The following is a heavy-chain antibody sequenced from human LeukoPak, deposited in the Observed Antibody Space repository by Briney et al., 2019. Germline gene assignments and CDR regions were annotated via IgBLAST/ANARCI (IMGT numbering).Heavy chain of an antibody. D-gene: IGHD3/OR15-3a*01. CDR2: ISFDGKNK. V-gene: IGHV3-30*04. J-gene: IGHJ4*02. Sequence: GGSLRRSCVASGFTFNYYAIHWVRQAPGKGLEWVAVISFDGKNKFYADSVKGRFTMSRDNCKNTLELQMNSLKPEDTAVYFCARDARLKWTEYYFDFWGQGTLVTVSS. CDR1: GFTFNYYA. CDR3: ARDARLKWTEYYFDF.